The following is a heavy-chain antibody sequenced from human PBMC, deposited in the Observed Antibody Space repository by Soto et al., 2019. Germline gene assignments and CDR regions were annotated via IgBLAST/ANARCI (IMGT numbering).Heavy chain of an antibody. V-gene: IGHV4-34*01. Sequence: SETLSLTCAVHGGSFSGFYWTWIRQPPGKGLEWIGEINHSGSSNYNPPLKSRVTMSLDTSRNQFSLSLNSVTAADTAVYYCARMAGPWYFDLWGRGTLVTVS. CDR1: GGSFSGFY. CDR2: INHSGSS. CDR3: ARMAGPWYFDL. J-gene: IGHJ2*01.